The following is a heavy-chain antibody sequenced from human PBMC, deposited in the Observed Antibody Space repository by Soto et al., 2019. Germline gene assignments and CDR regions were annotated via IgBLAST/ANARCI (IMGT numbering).Heavy chain of an antibody. Sequence: GGSLRLSCTGSGFTFGNYGMHWVRQAPGKGLEWVASTSYDGNNKYYADSLKGRFTISIDNSKKMFYLQMTSLGPEDTAVYYCAKGGGSARDFDYWGQGALVTVSS. V-gene: IGHV3-30*18. CDR3: AKGGGSARDFDY. CDR2: TSYDGNNK. CDR1: GFTFGNYG. J-gene: IGHJ4*02. D-gene: IGHD1-26*01.